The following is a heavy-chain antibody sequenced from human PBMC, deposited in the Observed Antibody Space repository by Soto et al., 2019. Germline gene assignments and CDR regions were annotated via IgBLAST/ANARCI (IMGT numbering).Heavy chain of an antibody. J-gene: IGHJ5*02. CDR1: GGSIRSYY. Sequence: QVQLQESGPGLVKPSETLSLTCTVSGGSIRSYYWSWIRQPPGKGLEWIGSIYYSGSTNYKPSLKSRVTISVDTSKNQFSLKLNSVTAADTAVCYCARQGGWFDPWGQGTLVTVSS. V-gene: IGHV4-59*08. CDR2: IYYSGST. D-gene: IGHD1-26*01. CDR3: ARQGGWFDP.